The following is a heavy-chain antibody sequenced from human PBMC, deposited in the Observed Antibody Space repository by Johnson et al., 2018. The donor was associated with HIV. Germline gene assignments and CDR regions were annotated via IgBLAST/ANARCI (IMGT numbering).Heavy chain of an antibody. CDR2: IYSGGRT. CDR3: ARDRRYYDSSGYYHDAFDI. D-gene: IGHD3-22*01. Sequence: VQLVESGGGVVQPGRSLRLSCAASGFTFSDYYMSWIRQAPGKGLECVSGIYSGGRTYYADSVKGRFTISRDNSKNTLYLQMNSLRAEDTAVYFCARDRRYYDSSGYYHDAFDIWGQGTMVTVSS. CDR1: GFTFSDYY. V-gene: IGHV3-66*01. J-gene: IGHJ3*02.